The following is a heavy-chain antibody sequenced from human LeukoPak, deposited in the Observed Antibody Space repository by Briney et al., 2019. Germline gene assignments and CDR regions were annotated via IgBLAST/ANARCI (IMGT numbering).Heavy chain of an antibody. CDR2: ISGSGGST. D-gene: IGHD3-16*01. Sequence: GGSLRLSCAASGFTFSSYAMSWVRQAPGKGLEWVPAISGSGGSTYYADSVKGRFTISRDNAKNSLYLQMNSLRAEDTAIYYCARDREEKARIGGMDVWGQGTTVIVSS. CDR3: ARDREEKARIGGMDV. V-gene: IGHV3-23*01. CDR1: GFTFSSYA. J-gene: IGHJ6*02.